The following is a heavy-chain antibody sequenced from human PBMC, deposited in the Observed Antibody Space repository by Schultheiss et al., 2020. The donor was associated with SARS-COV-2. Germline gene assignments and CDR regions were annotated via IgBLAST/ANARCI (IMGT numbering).Heavy chain of an antibody. CDR1: GDSVSSNSAT. J-gene: IGHJ3*02. D-gene: IGHD6-19*01. V-gene: IGHV6-1*01. Sequence: SQTLSLTCAISGDSVSSNSATWNWIRRSPSRGLEWLGRTYYRSKWYNDYAVSVKSRITINPDTSKNQFSLQLNPVTPEDTAVYYCARLKDSSGWSNAFDIWGQGTMVTVSS. CDR2: TYYRSKWYN. CDR3: ARLKDSSGWSNAFDI.